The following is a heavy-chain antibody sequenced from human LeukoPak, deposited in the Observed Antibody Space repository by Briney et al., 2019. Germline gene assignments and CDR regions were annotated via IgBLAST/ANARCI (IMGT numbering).Heavy chain of an antibody. CDR2: IYTSGST. CDR1: GGSISSYY. CDR3: ARDGNYGSYSAFDI. V-gene: IGHV4-4*07. Sequence: SETLSLTCTVSGGSISSYYWSWIRQPAGKGLEWIGRIYTSGSTNYNPSLKSRVTMSVDTSKNQFSLKLSSVTAADTAVYYCARDGNYGSYSAFDIWGQGTLVTVSS. D-gene: IGHD1-26*01. J-gene: IGHJ4*02.